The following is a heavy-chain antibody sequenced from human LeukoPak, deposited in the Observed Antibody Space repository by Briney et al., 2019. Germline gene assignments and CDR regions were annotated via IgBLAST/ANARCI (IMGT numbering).Heavy chain of an antibody. CDR2: IYYSGST. CDR3: ARESESTYYYDSSGYYFDY. J-gene: IGHJ4*02. V-gene: IGHV4-59*12. Sequence: SETLSLTCTVSGGSISSYYWSWVRQPPGKGLEWIGYIYYSGSTKYDPSLKSRVTMSVDTSKNQFSLKLSSVTAADTAVYYCARESESTYYYDSSGYYFDYWGQGTLVTVSS. CDR1: GGSISSYY. D-gene: IGHD3-22*01.